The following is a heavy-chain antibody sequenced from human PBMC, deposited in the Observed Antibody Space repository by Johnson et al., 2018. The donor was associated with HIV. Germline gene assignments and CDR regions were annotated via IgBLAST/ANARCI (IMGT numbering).Heavy chain of an antibody. CDR2: ISYDGSNK. J-gene: IGHJ3*02. V-gene: IGHV3-30-3*01. CDR3: ARGDEPTFAFDI. CDR1: GFTFSSYA. Sequence: QVQLVESGGGVVQPERSLRLSCSASGFTFSSYAMHWVRQAPGKGLEWVACISYDGSNKYYADSVKGRFTISRDNSKNTLYLQMNSLRAEDTAVYYCARGDEPTFAFDIWGQGTMVTVSS.